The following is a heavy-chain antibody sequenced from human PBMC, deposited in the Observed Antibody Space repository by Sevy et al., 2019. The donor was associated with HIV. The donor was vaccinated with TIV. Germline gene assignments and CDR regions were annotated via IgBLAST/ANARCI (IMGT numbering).Heavy chain of an antibody. J-gene: IGHJ3*02. CDR2: IKEDGSDK. V-gene: IGHV3-7*03. CDR1: GFTLSSFW. D-gene: IGHD3-22*01. Sequence: GGSLRLSCAASGFTLSSFWMTWVRQAPGKGLEWVANIKEDGSDKNYLVSVKGRFTISRDNAKNSLYLQMNSLRAEDTAVYYCARDKNHYDRSVYYDAFDIWGPGTIATVSS. CDR3: ARDKNHYDRSVYYDAFDI.